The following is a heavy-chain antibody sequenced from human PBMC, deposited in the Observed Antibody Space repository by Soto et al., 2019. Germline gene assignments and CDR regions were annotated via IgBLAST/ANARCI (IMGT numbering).Heavy chain of an antibody. V-gene: IGHV1-18*04. CDR1: GYTFTNYG. CDR3: ARDGDYYDSSGYYVSAFDI. J-gene: IGHJ3*02. CDR2: ISAYNGNT. D-gene: IGHD3-22*01. Sequence: QVQLVQSGAEVKKPGASVKVSCKASGYTFTNYGISWVRQAPGQGLEWMGWISAYNGNTNYAQKLQGRVTMTTDTSTRTAYMELRSLRSDDTAVYYCARDGDYYDSSGYYVSAFDIWGQGTMVTVSS.